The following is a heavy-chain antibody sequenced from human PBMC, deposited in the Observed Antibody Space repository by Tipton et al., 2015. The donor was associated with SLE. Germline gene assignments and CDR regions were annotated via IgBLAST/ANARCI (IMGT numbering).Heavy chain of an antibody. Sequence: QLVQSGAEVKKPGSSVKVSCKASGGTSSSYVLMWLRQAPGHGPEWMGGIISNLGTASYAQKFQDRLTITADESTSTVYLELTRLRSDDTAMYHCVSGVVGAPGAYDIWGQGTMVTV. CDR3: VSGVVGAPGAYDI. V-gene: IGHV1-69*01. J-gene: IGHJ3*02. D-gene: IGHD1-26*01. CDR2: IISNLGTA. CDR1: GGTSSSYV.